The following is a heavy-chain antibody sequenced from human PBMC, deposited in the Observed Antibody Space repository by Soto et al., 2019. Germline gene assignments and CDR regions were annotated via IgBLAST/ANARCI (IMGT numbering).Heavy chain of an antibody. D-gene: IGHD6-19*01. CDR1: GYTFTSYV. CDR3: ARIPVAGHGYYDY. CDR2: INTYAGNT. V-gene: IGHV1-18*01. Sequence: QVQLVQSAAEMKKPGASVKVSCKASGYTFTSYVITWVRQAPGQGLEWMGYINTYAGNTYYAQKLQGRVTMTTDTSSTTAYMELRSLTSDGTSVYYCARIPVAGHGYYDYWGQGTLGTVSS. J-gene: IGHJ4*02.